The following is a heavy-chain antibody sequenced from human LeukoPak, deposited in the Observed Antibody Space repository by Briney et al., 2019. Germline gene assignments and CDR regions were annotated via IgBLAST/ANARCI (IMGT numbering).Heavy chain of an antibody. Sequence: GGSLRLSCAASGFTFDDYAMHWVRQAPGKGLEWVSGITWNSDDMAYADSVKGRFTISRDNAKNYLYLQMNSLTVEDTALYYCTRVTSWRTGFDYWGQGTLVTVSS. J-gene: IGHJ4*02. CDR3: TRVTSWRTGFDY. D-gene: IGHD1-1*01. V-gene: IGHV3-9*01. CDR2: ITWNSDDM. CDR1: GFTFDDYA.